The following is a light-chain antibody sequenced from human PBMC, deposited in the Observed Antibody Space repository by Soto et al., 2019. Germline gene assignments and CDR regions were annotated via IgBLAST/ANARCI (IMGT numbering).Light chain of an antibody. Sequence: EIVLTQSPATLSVSAGERVTLSCRASETLMSFLAWYQQKPGQAPRLLIYGASTRATGVPARFSGSGSATDFTLTISSLHSEDFAVYYCQSYNDWPIAVGQGTKPEI. J-gene: IGKJ2*01. V-gene: IGKV3-15*01. CDR2: GAS. CDR3: QSYNDWPIA. CDR1: ETLMSF.